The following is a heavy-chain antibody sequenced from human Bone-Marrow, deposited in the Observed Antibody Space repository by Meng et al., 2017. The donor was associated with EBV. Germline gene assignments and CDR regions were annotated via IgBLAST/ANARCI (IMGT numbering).Heavy chain of an antibody. J-gene: IGHJ4*02. CDR3: SRDLAGAYDD. CDR2: TNEDGRTT. V-gene: IGHV3-74*01. CDR1: GFSFRSYW. Sequence: EVQLVESGGALVQPGGSLSLSCAASGFSFRSYWMHWVRQAPGKGLVWISRTNEDGRTTSYADSVKGRFTISRDNTKNTLYLQMNSLRAEDTARYFCSRDLAGAYDDWGQGTLVTVSS. D-gene: IGHD2-21*01.